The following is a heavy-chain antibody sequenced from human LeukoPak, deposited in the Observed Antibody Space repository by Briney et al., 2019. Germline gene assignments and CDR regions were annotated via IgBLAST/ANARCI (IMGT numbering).Heavy chain of an antibody. CDR2: INPNSGGT. D-gene: IGHD6-13*01. CDR1: GYTFTGYY. J-gene: IGHJ6*03. Sequence: ASVTVSCKASGYTFTGYYMHWVRQAPGQGLEWMGWINPNSGGTNYAQKFQGRVTMTRDTSISTAYMELSRLRSDDTAVYYCARRYSSSFHYYMDVWGKGTTVTVSS. CDR3: ARRYSSSFHYYMDV. V-gene: IGHV1-2*02.